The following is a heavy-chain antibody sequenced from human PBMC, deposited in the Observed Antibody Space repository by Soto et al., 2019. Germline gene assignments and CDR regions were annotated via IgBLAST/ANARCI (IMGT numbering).Heavy chain of an antibody. CDR3: ARPTRDGYGPEAFYFDS. D-gene: IGHD5-12*01. J-gene: IGHJ4*02. Sequence: ETLSLTCTGSGGSISSYYWSWIRHPPGKGLEWIGYIYYSGSTNYNPSLKSRVTISVDTSKNQFSLKASDTAMYYCARPTRDGYGPEAFYFDSWGQGTLVTVSS. CDR1: GGSISSYY. V-gene: IGHV4-59*12. CDR2: IYYSGST.